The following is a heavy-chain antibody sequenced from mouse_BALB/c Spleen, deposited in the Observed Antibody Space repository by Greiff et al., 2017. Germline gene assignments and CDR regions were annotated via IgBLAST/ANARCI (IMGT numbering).Heavy chain of an antibody. J-gene: IGHJ2*01. CDR2: ISSGGGST. V-gene: IGHV5-12-1*01. CDR1: GFAFSSYD. Sequence: EVQGVESGGGLVKPGGSLKLSCAVSGFAFSSYDMSWVRQTPEKRLEWVAYISSGGGSTYYPDTVKGRFTISRDNAKNTLYLQMRSLKSEDTAMYYCARHHYDVSPYFDYWGQGTTLTVSS. CDR3: ARHHYDVSPYFDY. D-gene: IGHD1-2*01.